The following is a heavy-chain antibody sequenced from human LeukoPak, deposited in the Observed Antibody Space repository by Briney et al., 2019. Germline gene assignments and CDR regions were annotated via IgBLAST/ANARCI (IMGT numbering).Heavy chain of an antibody. Sequence: GGSLRLSCAASGFIFSSYWMSWVRQAPGKGLEWVANIKQDGSEKYYVDSVKGRFTISRDNAKNSLYLQVNSLRAEDTAVYYCAKDYLGFYDNWGQGTLVTVSS. CDR1: GFIFSSYW. D-gene: IGHD3-16*01. CDR3: AKDYLGFYDN. J-gene: IGHJ4*02. V-gene: IGHV3-7*01. CDR2: IKQDGSEK.